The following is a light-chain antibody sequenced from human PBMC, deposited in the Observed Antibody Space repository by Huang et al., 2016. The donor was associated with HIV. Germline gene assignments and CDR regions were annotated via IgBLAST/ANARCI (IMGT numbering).Light chain of an antibody. V-gene: IGKV3-20*01. CDR1: QTVSNNF. Sequence: EIVLTQSPGTLSLSPGERATLSCGASQTVSNNFLAWYQNKPGKAPRRLIYAASSRATGIPDRFSGSGSRRDFNLTISRLGPEDFAVYYCHQYGTSVGTFGPGTKVDVK. CDR3: HQYGTSVGT. J-gene: IGKJ1*01. CDR2: AAS.